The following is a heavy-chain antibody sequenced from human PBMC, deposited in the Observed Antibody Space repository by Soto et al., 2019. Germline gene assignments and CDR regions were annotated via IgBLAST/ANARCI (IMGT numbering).Heavy chain of an antibody. J-gene: IGHJ4*02. CDR1: DGSFSDYY. CDR2: INNRGST. CDR3: AQSRDGYHPLDY. D-gene: IGHD5-12*01. V-gene: IGHV4-34*01. Sequence: QVQLQQWVAGLLKPSETLSLTCRVYDGSFSDYYWSWIRQPPGKGLEWMGEINNRGSTNYNPSLESRVTISVDTSKKQFSLKLSSVTAADTAVYYCAQSRDGYHPLDYWGQGTLVTVSS.